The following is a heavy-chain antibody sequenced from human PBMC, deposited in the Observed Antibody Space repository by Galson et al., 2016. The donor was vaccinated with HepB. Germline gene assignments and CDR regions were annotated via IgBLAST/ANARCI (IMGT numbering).Heavy chain of an antibody. CDR3: ARGGIVGKPYFDY. D-gene: IGHD1-26*01. V-gene: IGHV4-38-2*02. Sequence: ATLSLTCPVSGYSISSNYYWGWIRQPPGKGLEWIGSVYHTGYTYDNPSVKNRVTISVDTSKNQFSLKLSSVTAADTAIYYCARGGIVGKPYFDYWGQGTLVTGSS. CDR1: GYSISSNYY. J-gene: IGHJ4*02. CDR2: VYHTGYT.